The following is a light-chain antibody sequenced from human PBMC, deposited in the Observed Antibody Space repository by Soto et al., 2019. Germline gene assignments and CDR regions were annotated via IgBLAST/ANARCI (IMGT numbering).Light chain of an antibody. Sequence: EIVLTQSPGTLSLSPGKSATLSCRASQTVGSGYLAWYQQTPGQAPRLLIYGTSSRATGSPDRFSGSASGTDVTLTLSTLEHQDFAVYYCQRYRNTAQTFGQRTKLEIK. CDR1: QTVGSGY. J-gene: IGKJ1*01. CDR2: GTS. CDR3: QRYRNTAQT. V-gene: IGKV3-20*01.